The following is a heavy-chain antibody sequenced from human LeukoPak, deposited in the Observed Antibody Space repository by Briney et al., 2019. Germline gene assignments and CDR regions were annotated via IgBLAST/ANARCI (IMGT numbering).Heavy chain of an antibody. V-gene: IGHV1-2*06. CDR2: INPNSGGT. CDR1: AYTFTGNY. CDR3: ARSYPEYYYDSSGYYDY. Sequence: GASVKVSCKASAYTFTGNYMHWVRQAPGQGLEWMGRINPNSGGTNYAQKFQGRVTMTRDTAISTAYMELSRLRSDDTAVYYCARSYPEYYYDSSGYYDYWGQGTLVTVSS. J-gene: IGHJ4*02. D-gene: IGHD3-22*01.